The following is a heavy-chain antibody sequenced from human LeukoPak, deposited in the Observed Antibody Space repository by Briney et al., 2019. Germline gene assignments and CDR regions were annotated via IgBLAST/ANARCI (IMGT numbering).Heavy chain of an antibody. V-gene: IGHV3-30-3*01. CDR1: GFTFSGYT. J-gene: IGHJ3*02. Sequence: GGSLRLSCAASGFTFSGYTIHWVRQAPGKGLEWVAVMSNDGSIKKYANSVKGRFTISRDNSKNTLYLQMDSLRAEDTAVYYCARELTIFGVVIQRYDTFDIWGQGTMVTVSS. CDR3: ARELTIFGVVIQRYDTFDI. CDR2: MSNDGSIK. D-gene: IGHD3-3*01.